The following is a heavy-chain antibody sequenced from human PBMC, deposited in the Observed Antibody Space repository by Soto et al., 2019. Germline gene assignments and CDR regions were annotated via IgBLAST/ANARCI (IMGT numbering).Heavy chain of an antibody. D-gene: IGHD6-13*01. J-gene: IGHJ4*02. Sequence: EVQLLESGGGLVQPGGSLRLSCAASGFTFSSYAMSWVRQAAGKGLEWVLAVSSSGGSTYYADSVKGRFTISRDNSKNTLYLQMNSLRAEDTAVYYCAKYSTSWRGGQFDYWGQGALVTVSS. V-gene: IGHV3-23*01. CDR1: GFTFSSYA. CDR3: AKYSTSWRGGQFDY. CDR2: VSSSGGST.